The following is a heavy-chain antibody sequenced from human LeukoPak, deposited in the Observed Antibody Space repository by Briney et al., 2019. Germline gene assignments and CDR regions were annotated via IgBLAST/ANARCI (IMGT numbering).Heavy chain of an antibody. D-gene: IGHD3-10*01. CDR3: AKQGVTLVRGILSYGMDV. J-gene: IGHJ6*02. CDR2: INQDGSEK. CDR1: EFSVSNYW. V-gene: IGHV3-7*01. Sequence: PGGSLRLSCAASEFSVSNYWMTWVRQAPGKALEWVAIINQDGSEKYYVDSVKGRFTISRDNAKKSLWLQMNSLRAEDTAVYYCAKQGVTLVRGILSYGMDVWGQGTSVSVSS.